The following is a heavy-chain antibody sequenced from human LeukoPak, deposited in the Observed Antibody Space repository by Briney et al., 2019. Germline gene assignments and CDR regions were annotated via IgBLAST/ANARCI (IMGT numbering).Heavy chain of an antibody. V-gene: IGHV3-23*01. J-gene: IGHJ3*02. CDR1: GFTFSSYA. D-gene: IGHD3-10*01. CDR2: VSGRGDST. Sequence: GGSLRLSCAASGFTFSSYAMSWVRQAPGKGLEWVSGVSGRGDSTYYADSVKGRFTISRDNSKNTLYLQMNSLRAEDTAVYYCAKDLGSFDIWGQGTMITVSS. CDR3: AKDLGSFDI.